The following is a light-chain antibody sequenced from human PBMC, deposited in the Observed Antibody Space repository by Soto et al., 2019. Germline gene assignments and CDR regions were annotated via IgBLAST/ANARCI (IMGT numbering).Light chain of an antibody. CDR1: QSISSY. Sequence: DIQMTQSPSSLSASVGDRVTITCRASQSISSYLNWYQQKPGEAPKLLIYAASSLQSGVPSRFSGSGSGTDFALTISSLQPEDSATYYCQQSYSTPLRFGRGTKVEFK. J-gene: IGKJ1*01. CDR2: AAS. CDR3: QQSYSTPLR. V-gene: IGKV1-39*01.